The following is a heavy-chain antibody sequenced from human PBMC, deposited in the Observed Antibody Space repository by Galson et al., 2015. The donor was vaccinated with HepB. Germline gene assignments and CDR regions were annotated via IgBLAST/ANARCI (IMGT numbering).Heavy chain of an antibody. V-gene: IGHV4-59*01. D-gene: IGHD1-26*01. CDR3: ARVAEGIGGGARLDP. Sequence: QVQLQESGPGLVKPSETLSLTCTVSGGSIRNERWGWIRQPPGKGLEWIGNIYDRGNTMNNPSLKGRVAISVDTSKNQVFLKVNSLTAADTAVYYCARVAEGIGGGARLDPWGQGTLVTVSS. J-gene: IGHJ5*02. CDR1: GGSIRNER. CDR2: IYDRGNT.